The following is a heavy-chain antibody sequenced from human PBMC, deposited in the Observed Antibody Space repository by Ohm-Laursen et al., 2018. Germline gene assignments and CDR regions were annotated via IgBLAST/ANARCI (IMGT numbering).Heavy chain of an antibody. D-gene: IGHD1/OR15-1a*01. V-gene: IGHV1-2*02. CDR3: ARMGPQQPHWYFDL. Sequence: ASVKVSCTASGYTFTGYYMHWVRQAPGHGLEWMGWINPNSGGTNYAQKLQGRVTMTRDTSISTAYMELSSLRSEDTAVYYCARMGPQQPHWYFDLWGRGTLVTVSS. J-gene: IGHJ2*01. CDR1: GYTFTGYY. CDR2: INPNSGGT.